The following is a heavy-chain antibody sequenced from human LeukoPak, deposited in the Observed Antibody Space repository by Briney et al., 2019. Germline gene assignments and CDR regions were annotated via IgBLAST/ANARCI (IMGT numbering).Heavy chain of an antibody. V-gene: IGHV3-33*01. Sequence: GGSLRLSCIVSGFTFSTYDMHWVRQAPGKGLEWVAATWYDGSNKYYADSVKGRFTISRDNSKNTLFLQMNSLRAEDTAVYFCARGGHCSTTSCSNYDGMDVWGQGTTLTVSS. D-gene: IGHD2-2*01. CDR2: TWYDGSNK. J-gene: IGHJ6*02. CDR1: GFTFSTYD. CDR3: ARGGHCSTTSCSNYDGMDV.